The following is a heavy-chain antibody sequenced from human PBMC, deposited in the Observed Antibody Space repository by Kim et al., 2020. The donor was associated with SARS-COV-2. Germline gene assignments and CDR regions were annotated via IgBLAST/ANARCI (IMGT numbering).Heavy chain of an antibody. D-gene: IGHD1-1*01. Sequence: GGSLRLSCAASEFTFSDYHIHWVRQAPGKGLEWVALIWTDGSDGHYAESVKARFIISRDNSNNTVSLQMNSLRVEDTGLYYCARERPRTAFDYWGQGTLVTVSS. J-gene: IGHJ4*02. CDR2: IWTDGSDG. CDR3: ARERPRTAFDY. CDR1: EFTFSDYH. V-gene: IGHV3-33*01.